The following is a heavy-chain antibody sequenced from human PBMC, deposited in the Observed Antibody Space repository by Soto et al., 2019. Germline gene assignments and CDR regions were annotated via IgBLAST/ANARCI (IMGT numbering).Heavy chain of an antibody. Sequence: PSETLSLTCTASGGSISSSSYYWGWIRQPPGKGLEWIGYIYYSGSTNYNPSLKSRVTISVDTSKNQFSLKLSSVTAADTAVYYCARHGGEYSYGRGGDAFDIWGQGTMVTVSS. V-gene: IGHV4-61*05. J-gene: IGHJ3*02. D-gene: IGHD5-18*01. CDR3: ARHGGEYSYGRGGDAFDI. CDR2: IYYSGST. CDR1: GGSISSSSYY.